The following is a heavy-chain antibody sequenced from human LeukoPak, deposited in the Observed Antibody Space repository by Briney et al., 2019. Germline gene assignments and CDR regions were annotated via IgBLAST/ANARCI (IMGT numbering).Heavy chain of an antibody. CDR3: ARRGAHYGDFDS. CDR2: FYHSGST. Sequence: SETLSLTCTVSDYSISSGYFWDWIRQPPGKGLEWIGSFYHSGSTYYNPSLKSRVTISVDTSKNQFSLNLSSVTAADTAVYYCARRGAHYGDFDSWGQGTLVTVSS. CDR1: DYSISSGYF. D-gene: IGHD4-17*01. V-gene: IGHV4-38-2*02. J-gene: IGHJ4*02.